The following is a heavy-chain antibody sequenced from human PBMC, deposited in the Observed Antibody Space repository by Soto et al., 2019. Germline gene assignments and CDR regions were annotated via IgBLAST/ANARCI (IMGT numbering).Heavy chain of an antibody. J-gene: IGHJ4*02. CDR1: GGSFSGYY. CDR3: ARARYSSGPAH. D-gene: IGHD6-19*01. V-gene: IGHV4-34*01. Sequence: KTSETLSLTCAVYGGSFSGYYWSWIRQPPGKGLEWIGEINHSGSTNYNPSLKSRVTISVDTSKNQFSLKLSSVTAADTAVYYCARARYSSGPAHWGQGTLVTVSS. CDR2: INHSGST.